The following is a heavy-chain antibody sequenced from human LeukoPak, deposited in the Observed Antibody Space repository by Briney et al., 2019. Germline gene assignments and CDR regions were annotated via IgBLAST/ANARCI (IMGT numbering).Heavy chain of an antibody. CDR3: ARRPRATPTVFDC. CDR1: GYTFTGYY. V-gene: IGHV1-2*02. D-gene: IGHD1-26*01. Sequence: ASVKVSCKASGYTFTGYYMHWVRRAPGQGLEWMGWINPNSGGTNYAQKFQGRVTMTRDTSISTAYMELSRLRSDDTAVYYCARRPRATPTVFDCWGQGTLVTVSS. J-gene: IGHJ4*02. CDR2: INPNSGGT.